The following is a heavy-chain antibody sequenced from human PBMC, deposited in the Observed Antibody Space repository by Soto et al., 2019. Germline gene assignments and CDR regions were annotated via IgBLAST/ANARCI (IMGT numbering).Heavy chain of an antibody. CDR1: GYTLTELS. CDR3: ATGIIAQQLVLDV. Sequence: ASVKVSCKVSGYTLTELSMHWVRQAPGKGLGWMGGFDPEDGETIYAQKFQGRVTMTEDTSTDTAYMELSSLRSEDTAVYYCATGIIAQQLVLDVWGQGTTVTVSS. D-gene: IGHD6-13*01. V-gene: IGHV1-24*01. CDR2: FDPEDGET. J-gene: IGHJ6*02.